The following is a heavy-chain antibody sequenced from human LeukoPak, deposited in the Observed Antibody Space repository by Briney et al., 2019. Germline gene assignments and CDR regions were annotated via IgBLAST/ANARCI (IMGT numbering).Heavy chain of an antibody. CDR1: GYTFSSYG. J-gene: IGHJ4*02. Sequence: GASVKVSCKASGYTFSSYGVSWVRQAPGQGLEWMGWINTYNVNTNYAQKFQGRVTLTTDPSTSTAYMELRSLRSDDTAVYYCARDSRRGYSYGYDYWGQGTLVTVSS. CDR3: ARDSRRGYSYGYDY. D-gene: IGHD5-18*01. CDR2: INTYNVNT. V-gene: IGHV1-18*01.